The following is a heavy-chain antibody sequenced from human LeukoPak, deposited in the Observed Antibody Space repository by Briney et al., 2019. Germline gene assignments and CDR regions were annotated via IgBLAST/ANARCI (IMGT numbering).Heavy chain of an antibody. V-gene: IGHV4-59*08. J-gene: IGHJ5*02. CDR1: GGSISGYY. Sequence: SETLSLTCTVSGGSISGYYWSWIRQPPGRGLEWIAYVTYSGTTNYSPSLKSRVTISVDTSKNQFSLKLTSVTAADTAMYYCARHRSWQQLPSFDPWGQGTLVTASS. CDR3: ARHRSWQQLPSFDP. CDR2: VTYSGTT. D-gene: IGHD6-13*01.